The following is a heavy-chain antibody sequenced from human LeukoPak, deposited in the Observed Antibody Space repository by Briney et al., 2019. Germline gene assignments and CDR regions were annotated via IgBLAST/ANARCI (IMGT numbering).Heavy chain of an antibody. CDR1: GFTFSSCA. J-gene: IGHJ4*02. V-gene: IGHV3-23*01. D-gene: IGHD3-9*01. CDR2: ISGSGGST. Sequence: GGSLRLSCAASGFTFSSCAMSWVRQAPGKGLEWVSAISGSGGSTYYADSVKGRFTISRDNSKNTLYLQMNSLRAEDTAVYYCAKGRYEILTGFLRFRGQGTLVTVSS. CDR3: AKGRYEILTGFLRF.